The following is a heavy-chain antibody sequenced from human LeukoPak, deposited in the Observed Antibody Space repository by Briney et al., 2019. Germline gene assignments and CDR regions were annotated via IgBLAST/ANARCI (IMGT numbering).Heavy chain of an antibody. CDR3: ARGAPGY. Sequence: PSETLSLTCAVYGGSFSSYPWTWIRQPPGKGLEWIGQIIHSGSTKYNPSLNGRVTMSVDTSKNQFSLKLTSVTAPDTAVYYCARGAPGYWGQGTLVTVSS. V-gene: IGHV4-34*12. CDR2: IIHSGST. D-gene: IGHD4/OR15-4a*01. J-gene: IGHJ4*02. CDR1: GGSFSSYP.